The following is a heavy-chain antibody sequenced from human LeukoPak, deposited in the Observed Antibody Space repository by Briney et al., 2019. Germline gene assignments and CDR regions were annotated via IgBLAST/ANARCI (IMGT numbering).Heavy chain of an antibody. D-gene: IGHD6-25*01. CDR3: ARGAEYQPLHWFDP. Sequence: GASVKVSCKVSGYTLTELSMHWVRQAPGKGLEWMGGFDPEDGETIYAQKFQGRVTFTADDSTSTAYMELSSLRSEDTAVYYCARGAEYQPLHWFDPWGQGTLVTVSS. J-gene: IGHJ5*02. CDR2: FDPEDGET. CDR1: GYTLTELS. V-gene: IGHV1-24*01.